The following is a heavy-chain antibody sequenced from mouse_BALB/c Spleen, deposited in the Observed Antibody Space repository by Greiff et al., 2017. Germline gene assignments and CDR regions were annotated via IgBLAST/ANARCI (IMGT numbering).Heavy chain of an antibody. J-gene: IGHJ3*01. D-gene: IGHD1-1*01. V-gene: IGHV1-9*01. CDR2: ILPGSGST. CDR3: ASHYYYGSSVRFAY. Sequence: QVQLKESGAELMKPGASVKISCKATGYTFSSYWIEWVKQRPGHGLEWIGEILPGSGSTNYNEKFKGKATFTADTSSNTAYMQLSSLTSEDSAVYYCASHYYYGSSVRFAYWGQGTLDTVSA. CDR1: GYTFSSYW.